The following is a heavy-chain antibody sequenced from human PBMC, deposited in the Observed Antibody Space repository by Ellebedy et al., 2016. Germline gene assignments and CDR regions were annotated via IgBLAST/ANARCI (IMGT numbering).Heavy chain of an antibody. D-gene: IGHD3-3*01. J-gene: IGHJ6*02. V-gene: IGHV3-11*05. CDR2: ISGSTIYT. Sequence: GESLKISXAASGFIFSDYYMSWIRQAPGKGLEWVSYISGSTIYTNYADSVKGRFTISRDNAKNSLYLQINSLRAEDTAVYYCARDWSGDYYYYGMDVWGQGTTVTVSS. CDR1: GFIFSDYY. CDR3: ARDWSGDYYYYGMDV.